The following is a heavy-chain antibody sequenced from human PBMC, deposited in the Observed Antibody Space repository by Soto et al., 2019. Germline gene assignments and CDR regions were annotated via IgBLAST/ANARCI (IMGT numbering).Heavy chain of an antibody. Sequence: ASVRVSCKASGYTFTSYYMHWVRQAPGQGLEWMGIINPSGGSTSYAQKFQGRVTMTRDTSTSTVYMELSSLRSEDTAVYYCARSGYIVVVPPPYRLAVWGQGTTVTVAS. V-gene: IGHV1-46*01. CDR2: INPSGGST. CDR1: GYTFTSYY. J-gene: IGHJ6*02. CDR3: ARSGYIVVVPPPYRLAV. D-gene: IGHD2-2*01.